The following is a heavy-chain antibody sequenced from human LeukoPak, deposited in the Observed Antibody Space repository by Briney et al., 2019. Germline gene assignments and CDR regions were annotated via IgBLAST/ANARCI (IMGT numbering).Heavy chain of an antibody. D-gene: IGHD4-23*01. CDR3: ARDGDTVLTRGYYYYMDV. V-gene: IGHV3-7*01. J-gene: IGHJ6*03. CDR2: INPGGSDK. CDR1: GFTFRTSW. Sequence: TGGSLRLSCGASGFTFRTSWMNWVRQAPGKGREWVASINPGGSDKYSVDSVKGRFTISRDNAKNSLYLQMNSLRAEDTAVYYCARDGDTVLTRGYYYYMDVWGKGTTVTVSS.